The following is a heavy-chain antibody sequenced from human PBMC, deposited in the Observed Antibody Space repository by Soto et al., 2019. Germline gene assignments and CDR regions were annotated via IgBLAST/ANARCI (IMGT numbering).Heavy chain of an antibody. V-gene: IGHV4-61*01. J-gene: IGHJ4*02. CDR3: ARLNYFDSSGYLPRDY. CDR2: IYYTGRT. D-gene: IGHD3-22*01. CDR1: GGSVSSGTYY. Sequence: QVQLQESGPGLVKPSETLSLTCTVSGGSVSSGTYYWTWIRQPPGKGLEWIGYIYYTGRTNYNPSLKSRVTISVDPSKNQFSLELRSVTAAATAVYYCARLNYFDSSGYLPRDYWGQGTLVTVSS.